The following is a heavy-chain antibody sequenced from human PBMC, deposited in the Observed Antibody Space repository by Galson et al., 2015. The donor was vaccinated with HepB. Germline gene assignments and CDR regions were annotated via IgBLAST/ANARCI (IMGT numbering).Heavy chain of an antibody. CDR2: IRGSNGDT. CDR1: GFTFNNNA. D-gene: IGHD3-16*02. J-gene: IGHJ4*02. Sequence: SLRLSCAASGFTFNNNALTWVRQAPGKGLEWVSAIRGSNGDTFYADSVKGRFTISRDSSKSTLYLQMSSLNVEATAVYYCARASRYGTTWHVANYYWGQGTLVTVSS. V-gene: IGHV3-23*01. CDR3: ARASRYGTTWHVANYY.